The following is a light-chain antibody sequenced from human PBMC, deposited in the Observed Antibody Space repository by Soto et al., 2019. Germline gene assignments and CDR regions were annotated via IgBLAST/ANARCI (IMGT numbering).Light chain of an antibody. Sequence: DIHMTQSPSTLSGSVVDRVTITCRASQTISSWLAWYQQKPGKAPKLLIYKASTLKSGVTSRFSGSGSGTEFTLTISSLQPDDFATYYCQNYNSYSEAFGQGTKVERK. CDR3: QNYNSYSEA. CDR1: QTISSW. CDR2: KAS. V-gene: IGKV1-5*03. J-gene: IGKJ1*01.